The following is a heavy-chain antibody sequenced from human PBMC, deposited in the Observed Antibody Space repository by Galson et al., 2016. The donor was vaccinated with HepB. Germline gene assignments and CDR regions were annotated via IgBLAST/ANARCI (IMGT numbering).Heavy chain of an antibody. D-gene: IGHD5-24*01. Sequence: SETLSLTCTVSGGSIRNYCWSWIRQTPGKGLEWIGYIFYSGNTNYNPSLESRVTISVDTSNNQFSLQLKSVTAADTAVYYCARDFLMTTILRRPKNHYSGLDVWGQGASVTVSS. J-gene: IGHJ6*02. V-gene: IGHV4-59*01. CDR2: IFYSGNT. CDR3: ARDFLMTTILRRPKNHYSGLDV. CDR1: GGSIRNYC.